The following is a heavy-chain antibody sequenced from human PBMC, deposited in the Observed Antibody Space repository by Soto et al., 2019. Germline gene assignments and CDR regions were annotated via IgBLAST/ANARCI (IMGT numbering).Heavy chain of an antibody. D-gene: IGHD1-26*01. CDR1: GYTLTELS. CDR3: ATSPRYSGSYYNTVDAFDI. CDR2: FDPEDGET. J-gene: IGHJ3*02. Sequence: ASVKVSCKVSGYTLTELSMHWVRQAPGKGLEWMGGFDPEDGETIYAQKFQGRVTMTEDTSTDTAYMELSSLRSEDTAVYYCATSPRYSGSYYNTVDAFDIWGQGTMVTVPS. V-gene: IGHV1-24*01.